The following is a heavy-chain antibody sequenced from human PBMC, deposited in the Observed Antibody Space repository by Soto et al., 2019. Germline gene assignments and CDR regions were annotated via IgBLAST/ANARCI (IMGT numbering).Heavy chain of an antibody. V-gene: IGHV3-53*01. CDR1: GFTVSNNY. Sequence: VQLVESGGGLIQPGGSLRLSCAVSGFTVSNNYMSWVRQAPGKGLEGVSVIYSGGYTAYGDSVKGRFTISRDNSKNQIFLQIKDRGANDPAGYFCAPHPGGGGYWGQGTLVTVSS. D-gene: IGHD3-10*01. CDR2: IYSGGYT. J-gene: IGHJ4*02. CDR3: APHPGGGGY.